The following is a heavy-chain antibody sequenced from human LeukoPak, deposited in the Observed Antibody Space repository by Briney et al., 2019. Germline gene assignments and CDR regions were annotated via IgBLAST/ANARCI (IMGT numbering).Heavy chain of an antibody. CDR1: GGSFSGYY. J-gene: IGHJ3*02. D-gene: IGHD3-3*01. V-gene: IGHV4-34*01. CDR2: INHSGST. Sequence: PSETLSLTWAVYGGSFSGYYWSWIRQPPGKGLEWIGEINHSGSTNYNPSLKSRVTISVDTSKNQFSLKLSSVTAADTAVYYCARGGRWSGYYTKAAFDIWGQGTMVTVSS. CDR3: ARGGRWSGYYTKAAFDI.